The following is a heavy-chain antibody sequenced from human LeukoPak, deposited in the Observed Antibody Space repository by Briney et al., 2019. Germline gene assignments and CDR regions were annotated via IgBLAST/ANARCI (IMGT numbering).Heavy chain of an antibody. J-gene: IGHJ4*02. CDR1: GYTFTGYY. CDR3: ARLSSGWFRDVDFDY. CDR2: INPNSGGT. Sequence: ASVKVSFKASGYTFTGYYMHWVRQAPGQGLEWMGWINPNSGGTNYAQKFQGRVTMTRDTSISTAYMELSRLRSDDTAVYYCARLSSGWFRDVDFDYWGQGTLVTVSS. V-gene: IGHV1-2*02. D-gene: IGHD6-19*01.